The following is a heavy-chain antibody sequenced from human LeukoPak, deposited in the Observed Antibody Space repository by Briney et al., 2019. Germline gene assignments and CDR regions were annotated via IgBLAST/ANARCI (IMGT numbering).Heavy chain of an antibody. CDR2: INPNSGGT. Sequence: ASVKVSCKASGYTFTGYYMHWVRQAPGQGLEWMGWINPNSGGTNYAQKFQGRVTMTRDTSTSTAYMELSRLRSDDTAVYYCARDREPMYYYDSSGYLFDYWGQGTLVTVSS. CDR3: ARDREPMYYYDSSGYLFDY. CDR1: GYTFTGYY. J-gene: IGHJ4*02. D-gene: IGHD3-22*01. V-gene: IGHV1-2*02.